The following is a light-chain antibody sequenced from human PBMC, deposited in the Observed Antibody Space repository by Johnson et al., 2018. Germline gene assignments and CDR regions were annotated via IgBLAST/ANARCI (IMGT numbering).Light chain of an antibody. CDR2: ENN. CDR3: GTWDSSLSAGNV. V-gene: IGLV1-51*02. Sequence: QSVLTQPPSVSAAPGQKVTISCSGSSSNIGNNYVSWYQQLPGTAPKLLIYENNKRPSGIPDRFSGSKSGSSATLGITGLQTGAEADYYCGTWDSSLSAGNVSGTGTKVTSL. CDR1: SSNIGNNY. J-gene: IGLJ1*01.